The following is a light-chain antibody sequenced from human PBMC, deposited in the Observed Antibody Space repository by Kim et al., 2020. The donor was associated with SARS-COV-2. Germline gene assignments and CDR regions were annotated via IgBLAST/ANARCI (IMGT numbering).Light chain of an antibody. CDR3: QHYSSHWT. V-gene: IGKV1-5*03. CDR2: KAS. J-gene: IGKJ1*01. Sequence: SASEGERVTITGRASQSISIWLAWNKQIPGKAPKLLIYKASSLEKEVPSRFSGSGSGTEFTLAISSLQPEDFATYYCQHYSSHWTFGEGTKVDIK. CDR1: QSISIW.